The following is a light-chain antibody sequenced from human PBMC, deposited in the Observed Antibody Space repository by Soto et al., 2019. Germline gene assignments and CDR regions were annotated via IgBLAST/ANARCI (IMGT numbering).Light chain of an antibody. CDR1: QGVGNE. Sequence: DIQMTQSPSSLAASVGDRVTITCRAGQGVGNEVGWYQQKPGKAPKRLIYAASTLQSGTPSRFSGSGSGTEFTLTISSLQTEDFATYFCSQHNAYPRTFGQGTKVDIK. CDR3: SQHNAYPRT. J-gene: IGKJ1*01. CDR2: AAS. V-gene: IGKV1-17*01.